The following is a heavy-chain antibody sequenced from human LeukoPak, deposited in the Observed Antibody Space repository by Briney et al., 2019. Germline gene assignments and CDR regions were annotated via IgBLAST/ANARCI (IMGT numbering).Heavy chain of an antibody. CDR1: GYTFTSYG. V-gene: IGHV1-18*01. CDR3: ARDNYQPPLAGDDAFDI. Sequence: ASVKVSCKASGYTFTSYGISWVRQAPGQGLEWMGWISAYNGNTNYAQKLQGRVTMTTDTSTRTAYMELRSLRSDDTAVYYCARDNYQPPLAGDDAFDIWGQGTMVTVSS. D-gene: IGHD2-2*01. CDR2: ISAYNGNT. J-gene: IGHJ3*02.